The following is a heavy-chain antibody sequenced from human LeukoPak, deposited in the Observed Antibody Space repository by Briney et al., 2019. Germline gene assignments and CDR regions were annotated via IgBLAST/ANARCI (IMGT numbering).Heavy chain of an antibody. CDR2: INPNSGGT. V-gene: IGHV1-2*06. D-gene: IGHD3-22*01. CDR3: ARDPSQYYYDSSGYYGPSVTYFDY. CDR1: GYTFTGYY. Sequence: ASVKVSCKASGYTFTGYYMHWVRQAPGQGLEWMGRINPNSGGTNYAQKFQGRVTMTRDTSISTAYMELSRLRSEDTAVYYCARDPSQYYYDSSGYYGPSVTYFDYWGQGTLVSVSS. J-gene: IGHJ4*02.